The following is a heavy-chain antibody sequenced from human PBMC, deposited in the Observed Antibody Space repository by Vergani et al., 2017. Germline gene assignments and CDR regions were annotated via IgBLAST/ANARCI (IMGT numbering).Heavy chain of an antibody. D-gene: IGHD4-17*01. Sequence: QVQLVDSGGGLVKPGGSLRLSCAASGFTFSDYYMNWIRQAPGKGLEWVSYISSGGGTFYYTDSVKGRFTISRDNAKNSLFLQMNSLRAEDTAVYYCAATVXTKAAYSYYSMDVWGQGTTVTVSS. CDR2: ISSGGGTF. V-gene: IGHV3-11*04. J-gene: IGHJ6*02. CDR1: GFTFSDYY. CDR3: AATVXTKAAYSYYSMDV.